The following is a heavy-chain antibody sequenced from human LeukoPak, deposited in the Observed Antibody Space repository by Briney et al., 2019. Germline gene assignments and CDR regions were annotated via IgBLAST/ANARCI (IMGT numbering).Heavy chain of an antibody. CDR1: GGSISSYY. J-gene: IGHJ3*02. Sequence: SETLSLTCTVSGGSISSYYWSWIRQPPGKGLEWIGYIYYSGSTTYNPSLKSRVTISVDTSKNQFSLKLSSVTAADTAVYYCARALNSSPRAVDIWGKGTMVTVSS. V-gene: IGHV4-59*08. CDR3: ARALNSSPRAVDI. CDR2: IYYSGST. D-gene: IGHD6-13*01.